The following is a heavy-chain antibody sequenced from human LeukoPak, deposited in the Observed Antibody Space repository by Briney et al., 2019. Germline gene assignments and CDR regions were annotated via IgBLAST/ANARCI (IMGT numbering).Heavy chain of an antibody. CDR2: MNSDGSII. CDR3: ARDAHSSSWT. CDR1: GFSFSSSW. Sequence: PGGSLRLPCETSGFSFSSSWMHWVRQAPGKGLVWVSRMNSDGSIITYADSVKGRFTTTRDNAKSTLFLQMNSLRADDTGVYFCARDAHSSSWTWGQGTLVTVST. J-gene: IGHJ4*02. V-gene: IGHV3-74*03. D-gene: IGHD6-13*01.